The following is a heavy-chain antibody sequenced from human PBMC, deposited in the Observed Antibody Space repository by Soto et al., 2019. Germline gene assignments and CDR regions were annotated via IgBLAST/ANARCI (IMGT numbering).Heavy chain of an antibody. CDR1: GYTFTSYY. V-gene: IGHV1-46*01. J-gene: IGHJ4*02. CDR2: INPSGGST. CDR3: ARDEYCTNGVCSPFDY. D-gene: IGHD2-8*01. Sequence: ASVKVSCKASGYTFTSYYMHWVRQAPGQGLEWMGIINPSGGSTSYAQKFQGRVTMTRDTSTSTVYMELSSLRSEDTAVYYCARDEYCTNGVCSPFDYWGQGTLVTVPQ.